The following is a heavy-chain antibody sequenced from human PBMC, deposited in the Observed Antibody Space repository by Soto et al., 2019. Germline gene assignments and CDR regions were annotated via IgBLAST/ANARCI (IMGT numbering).Heavy chain of an antibody. Sequence: SVKVSCKASGFTFTSSAVQWVRQARGQRLEWIGWIVVGSGNTNYAQKFQERVTITRDMSTSTAYMELSSLRSEDTAVYYCAADSPQSYYYDSSGYYAYAYWGQGTLVTVSS. V-gene: IGHV1-58*01. J-gene: IGHJ4*02. CDR1: GFTFTSSA. CDR3: AADSPQSYYYDSSGYYAYAY. CDR2: IVVGSGNT. D-gene: IGHD3-22*01.